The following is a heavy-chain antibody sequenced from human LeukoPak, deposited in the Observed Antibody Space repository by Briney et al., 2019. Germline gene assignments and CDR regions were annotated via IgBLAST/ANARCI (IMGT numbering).Heavy chain of an antibody. CDR1: GYTFTSYA. V-gene: IGHV1-3*01. J-gene: IGHJ4*02. Sequence: VASVKVSCKASGYTFTSYAMLWVRQAPGQRLEWMGWINAGNGNTKYSQKFQGRVTITRDTSASTAYMELSSLRSEDTAVYYCARAKFRFGELFGYWGQGTLVTVSS. D-gene: IGHD3-10*01. CDR2: INAGNGNT. CDR3: ARAKFRFGELFGY.